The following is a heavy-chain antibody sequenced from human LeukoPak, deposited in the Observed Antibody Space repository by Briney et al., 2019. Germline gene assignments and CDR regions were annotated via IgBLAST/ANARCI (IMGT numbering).Heavy chain of an antibody. CDR2: ISTSSSYI. D-gene: IGHD1-1*01. Sequence: GGSLRLSCAASGFTFSAYSMNWVCQAPGKGLEWVSFISTSSSYINYADSVKGLFTISRDNAKNSLYLHMNSLRAEDTAVYYCARHSTGTTVDAFDIWGQGTMVTVSS. CDR3: ARHSTGTTVDAFDI. CDR1: GFTFSAYS. J-gene: IGHJ3*02. V-gene: IGHV3-21*01.